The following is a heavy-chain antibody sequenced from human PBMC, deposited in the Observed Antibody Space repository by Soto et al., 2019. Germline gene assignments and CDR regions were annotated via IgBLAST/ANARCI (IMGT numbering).Heavy chain of an antibody. J-gene: IGHJ6*02. CDR2: INPNSGGT. Sequence: RASVKVSCKASGYTFTGYYMHWVRQAPGQGLEWMGWINPNSGGTNYAQKFQGWVTMTRDTSISTAYMELSRLRSDDTAAYYCARARPTVTTVYYYYYGMDVWGQGTTVTVSS. V-gene: IGHV1-2*04. CDR3: ARARPTVTTVYYYYYGMDV. CDR1: GYTFTGYY. D-gene: IGHD4-4*01.